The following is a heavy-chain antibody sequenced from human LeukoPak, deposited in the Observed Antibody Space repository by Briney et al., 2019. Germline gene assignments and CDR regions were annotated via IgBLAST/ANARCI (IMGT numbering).Heavy chain of an antibody. V-gene: IGHV1-2*02. CDR2: INPNSGGT. CDR3: ARDLGTYLSSSLYTPLKSNWFDP. J-gene: IGHJ5*02. CDR1: GYTFTGYY. Sequence: GASVKVSCKASGYTFTGYYMHWVRQAPGQGLEWMGWINPNSGGTNYAQKFQGRVTMTRDTSISTAYMELSRLRSDDTAVYYCARDLGTYLSSSLYTPLKSNWFDPWGQGTLVTVSS. D-gene: IGHD6-13*01.